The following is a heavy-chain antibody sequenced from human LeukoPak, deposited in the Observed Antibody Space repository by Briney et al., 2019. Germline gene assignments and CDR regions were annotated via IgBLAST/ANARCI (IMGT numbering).Heavy chain of an antibody. V-gene: IGHV1-18*01. J-gene: IGHJ5*02. CDR3: ARDRIYGWYPSWWFDP. Sequence: ASVKASCKASGYTFTSYGISWVRQAPGQGLEWMGWISAYNGNTNYAQKLQGRVTMTTDTSTSTAYMELRSLRSDDTAVYYCARDRIYGWYPSWWFDPWGQGTLVTVSS. CDR2: ISAYNGNT. CDR1: GYTFTSYG. D-gene: IGHD6-19*01.